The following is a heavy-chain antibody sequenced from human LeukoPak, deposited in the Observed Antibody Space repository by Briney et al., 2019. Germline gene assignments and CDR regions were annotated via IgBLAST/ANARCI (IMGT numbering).Heavy chain of an antibody. V-gene: IGHV3-74*01. Sequence: PGGSLRLSCEASGFTFRSYWMNWVRQAPGKGLVWVSHINSDGTTTNYADSVKGRFTTSRDNAKNTLYLQMNSVRVEDTAVYYCASDYYGMDVWGQGTTVTVSS. CDR3: ASDYYGMDV. J-gene: IGHJ6*02. CDR2: INSDGTTT. CDR1: GFTFRSYW.